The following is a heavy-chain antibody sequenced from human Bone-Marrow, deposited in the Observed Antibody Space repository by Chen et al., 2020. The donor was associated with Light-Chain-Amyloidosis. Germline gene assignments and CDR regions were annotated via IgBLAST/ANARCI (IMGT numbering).Heavy chain of an antibody. CDR2: IYHSGTT. D-gene: IGHD2-15*01. J-gene: IGHJ4*02. CDR1: SGSITSGGSS. V-gene: IGHV4-30-2*01. Sequence: QLPLQESGSGLVKPSETLSLPCAVSSGSITSGGSSWSWIRQPPGKGLEWMGYIYHSGTTYYNPSLKSRVSISVDRSKSQFSLKLTSVTAADTAVYYCARVLGCTGGSCYHYFDFWGQGTLVTVSS. CDR3: ARVLGCTGGSCYHYFDF.